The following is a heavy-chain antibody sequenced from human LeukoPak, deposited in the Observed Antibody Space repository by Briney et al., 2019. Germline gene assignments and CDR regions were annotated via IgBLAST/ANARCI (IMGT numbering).Heavy chain of an antibody. CDR1: GGSISSYY. CDR3: VRSPQLDP. Sequence: PSETLSLTCSVSGGSISSYYWSWVRQPPGKGLEWIGYIQNSVTSYTDNPSLQSRVTISVGTSKNQFSLRVTSVTAGDTAVYYCVRSPQLDPWGQGTLVTVSS. CDR2: IQNSVTSY. J-gene: IGHJ5*02. V-gene: IGHV4-59*01.